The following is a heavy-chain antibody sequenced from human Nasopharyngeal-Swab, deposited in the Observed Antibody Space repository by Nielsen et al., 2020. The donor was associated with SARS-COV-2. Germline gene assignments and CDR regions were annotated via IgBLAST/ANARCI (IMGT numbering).Heavy chain of an antibody. V-gene: IGHV3-30-3*01. Sequence: GVSLKISCAASGFTFSRYTMHWVRQAPGKGLEWVAVISYDGSNKYYADSVKGRFTIPRDISKNTLYLQMNSLRAEDTAVFYCASTPLDSSGYYYAFHNWGRGTLVTVSS. CDR3: ASTPLDSSGYYYAFHN. CDR2: ISYDGSNK. CDR1: GFTFSRYT. J-gene: IGHJ4*02. D-gene: IGHD3-22*01.